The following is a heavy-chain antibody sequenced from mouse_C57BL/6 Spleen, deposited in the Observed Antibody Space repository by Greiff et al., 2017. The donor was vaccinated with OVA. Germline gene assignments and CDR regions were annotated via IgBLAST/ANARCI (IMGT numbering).Heavy chain of an antibody. V-gene: IGHV2-2*01. Sequence: VQRVESGPGLVQPSQSLSITCTVSGFSLTSYGVHWVRQSPGKGLEWLGVIWSGGSTDYNAAIISRLGISKDNSKSQVVFQRNRLQADDTAIYYCARGPYYGRSYYAAMDYWGQGTSVTVSA. CDR1: GFSLTSYG. D-gene: IGHD1-1*01. J-gene: IGHJ4*01. CDR3: ARGPYYGRSYYAAMDY. CDR2: IWSGGST.